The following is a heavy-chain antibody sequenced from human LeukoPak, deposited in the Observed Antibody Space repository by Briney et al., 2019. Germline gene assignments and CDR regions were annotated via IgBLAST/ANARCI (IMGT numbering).Heavy chain of an antibody. J-gene: IGHJ4*02. D-gene: IGHD2-15*01. V-gene: IGHV4-39*01. CDR3: GRHGGGYCSGGSCYVDY. CDR2: IYYSGST. CDR1: GGSISSSSYY. Sequence: PSETLSLTCTVSGGSISSSSYYWGWIRHPPGKGLEGIGSIYYSGSTYYNPSLKSRVTISVDPSKNQFSLKVTSVTAADTAVYYCGRHGGGYCSGGSCYVDYWGQGTLVTVSS.